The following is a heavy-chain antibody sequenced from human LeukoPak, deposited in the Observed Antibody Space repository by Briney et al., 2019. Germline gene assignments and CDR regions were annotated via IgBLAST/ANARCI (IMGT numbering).Heavy chain of an antibody. Sequence: GGSLRLSCAASGFTFSDYYMSWIRQAPGKGLEWVSYISSSGSTIYYADSVKGRFTISRDNAKNLLYLQMNSLRAEDTAVYYCARNRELSLSFDYWGQGTLVTVSS. CDR3: ARNRELSLSFDY. CDR2: ISSSGSTI. J-gene: IGHJ4*02. V-gene: IGHV3-11*04. D-gene: IGHD3-16*02. CDR1: GFTFSDYY.